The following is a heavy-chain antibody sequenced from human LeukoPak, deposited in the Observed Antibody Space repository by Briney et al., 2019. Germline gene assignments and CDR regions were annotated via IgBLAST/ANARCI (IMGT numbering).Heavy chain of an antibody. D-gene: IGHD1-14*01. CDR3: ARQPAGTAAFDI. Sequence: MSSETLSLTCTVSGGSITGYYWGWIRQPPGKGLEWIAYVRDNGESNYNPSLKSRVTISVDTRNNQISLRLNFVTAADTAIYYCARQPAGTAAFDIWGLGTMVTVSS. CDR2: VRDNGES. V-gene: IGHV4-59*08. CDR1: GGSITGYY. J-gene: IGHJ3*02.